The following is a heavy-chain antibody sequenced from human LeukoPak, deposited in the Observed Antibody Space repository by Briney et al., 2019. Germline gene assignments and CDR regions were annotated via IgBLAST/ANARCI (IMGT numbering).Heavy chain of an antibody. CDR2: INWNGGTT. CDR1: GFTFNDYG. Sequence: TGGSLRLSCAASGFTFNDYGMSWVRQGPGKGLEWVSGINWNGGTTGYADSVKGPFTISRDNAKNSLYLQMNSLRAEDTALYYCARDKHYYDSSNYVWGQGTLVTVSS. J-gene: IGHJ4*02. V-gene: IGHV3-20*04. CDR3: ARDKHYYDSSNYV. D-gene: IGHD3-22*01.